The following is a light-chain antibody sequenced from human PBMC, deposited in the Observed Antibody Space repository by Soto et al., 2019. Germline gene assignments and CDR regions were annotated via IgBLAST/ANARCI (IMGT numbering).Light chain of an antibody. Sequence: EVVLSQSLATLSLSPGERATLSCRASQSVRSFLAWYQQRRGQAPSLLIYDASNRATGIPARFRGSGSGTDFTLTISSLEPEDFAVYYCQHRSSWPLTFGGGTKVDIK. CDR3: QHRSSWPLT. V-gene: IGKV3-11*01. CDR2: DAS. J-gene: IGKJ4*01. CDR1: QSVRSF.